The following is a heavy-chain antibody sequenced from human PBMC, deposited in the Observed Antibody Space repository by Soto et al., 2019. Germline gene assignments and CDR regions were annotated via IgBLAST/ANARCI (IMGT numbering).Heavy chain of an antibody. CDR2: ISWNSGSI. D-gene: IGHD2-15*01. CDR1: GFTFDDYA. J-gene: IGHJ4*02. CDR3: AKVDCSGGSCSFDY. V-gene: IGHV3-9*01. Sequence: EVQLVESGGGLVQPGRSLRLSCAASGFTFDDYAMHWVRQAPGKGLEWVSGISWNSGSIGYADSVKGRFTISRDNAKNSLYLQMNSLRAEDTALYYCAKVDCSGGSCSFDYWGQGTLVTVSP.